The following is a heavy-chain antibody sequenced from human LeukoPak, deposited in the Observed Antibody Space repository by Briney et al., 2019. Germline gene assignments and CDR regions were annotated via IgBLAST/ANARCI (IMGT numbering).Heavy chain of an antibody. Sequence: ASVKVSCKASGYTFTSYGISWVRQAPGQGLEWMGWISAYNGNTNYAQKLQGRVTMTTDTSTSTAYMELSSLRSEDTAVYYCARVGLYCSSTSCYYAGFGAFDIWGQGTMVTVSS. V-gene: IGHV1-18*01. D-gene: IGHD2-2*01. CDR1: GYTFTSYG. CDR3: ARVGLYCSSTSCYYAGFGAFDI. CDR2: ISAYNGNT. J-gene: IGHJ3*02.